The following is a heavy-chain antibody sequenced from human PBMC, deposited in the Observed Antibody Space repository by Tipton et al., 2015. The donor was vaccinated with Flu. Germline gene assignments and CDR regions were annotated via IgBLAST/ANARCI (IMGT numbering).Heavy chain of an antibody. J-gene: IGHJ4*02. CDR1: GDSIGTSDYY. CDR2: IHHSGTT. D-gene: IGHD4-23*01. V-gene: IGHV4-31*03. CDR3: ANGGRYGGNSGPDC. Sequence: LRLSCTVSGDSIGTSDYYWSWIRQHPGKGLEWVGYIHHSGTTYYNPSLKGRVSISVDTSKNQFSLRLISVTAADTAVYYCANGGRYGGNSGPDCWGQGTLVNVSS.